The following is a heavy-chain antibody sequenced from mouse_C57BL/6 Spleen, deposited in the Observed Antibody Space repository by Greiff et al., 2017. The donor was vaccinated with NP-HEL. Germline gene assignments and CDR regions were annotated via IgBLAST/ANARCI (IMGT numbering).Heavy chain of an antibody. CDR3: ARWAVVAPYYFDY. V-gene: IGHV1-53*01. CDR1: GYTFTSYW. Sequence: QVHVKQSGTELVKPGASVKLSCKASGYTFTSYWMHWVKQRPGQGLEWIGNINPSNGGTNYNEKFKSKATLTVDKSSSTAYMQLSSLTSEDSAVYYCARWAVVAPYYFDYWGQGTTLTVSS. J-gene: IGHJ2*01. D-gene: IGHD1-1*01. CDR2: INPSNGGT.